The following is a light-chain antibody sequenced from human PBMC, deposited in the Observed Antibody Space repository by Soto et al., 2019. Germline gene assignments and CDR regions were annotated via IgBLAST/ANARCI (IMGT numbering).Light chain of an antibody. V-gene: IGLV3-21*02. Sequence: SYELTQPPSVSVAPGQTARITCGGNDIGSKSVNWYQQKPKQAPVLVVYDDTDRPSEIPERFSGSNSGNTATLTISRVEVGDEADYYCQVCDSSSDHCVFGTGTKVTVL. J-gene: IGLJ1*01. CDR3: QVCDSSSDHCV. CDR1: DIGSKS. CDR2: DDT.